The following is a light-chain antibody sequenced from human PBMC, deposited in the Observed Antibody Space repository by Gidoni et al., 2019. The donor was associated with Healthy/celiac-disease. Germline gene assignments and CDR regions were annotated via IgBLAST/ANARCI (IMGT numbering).Light chain of an antibody. Sequence: SYVLTQPPSVSVAPGQTARITCGGNNIGSQSVHWYQQKPGQAPVLVVYDDSDRPSGIPERFSGSNSGNTATLTISRVEAGDEADYYCQVWDSSSDLGVVFGGGTKLTVL. CDR1: NIGSQS. CDR2: DDS. J-gene: IGLJ2*01. CDR3: QVWDSSSDLGVV. V-gene: IGLV3-21*02.